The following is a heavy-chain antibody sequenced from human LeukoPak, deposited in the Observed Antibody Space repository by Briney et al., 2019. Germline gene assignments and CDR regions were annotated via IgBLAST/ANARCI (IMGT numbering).Heavy chain of an antibody. CDR2: INPNSGGT. V-gene: IGHV1-2*02. J-gene: IGHJ4*02. CDR1: GYTFTGYY. D-gene: IGHD6-13*01. CDR3: AREGIAATGEDTIDY. Sequence: ASVKVSCKASGYTFTGYYMHWVRQAPGQGLEWMGWINPNSGGTNYAQKFQGRVTMTRDTSISTAYMELTRLTSDDTAIYYCAREGIAATGEDTIDYWGQGTLVTVSS.